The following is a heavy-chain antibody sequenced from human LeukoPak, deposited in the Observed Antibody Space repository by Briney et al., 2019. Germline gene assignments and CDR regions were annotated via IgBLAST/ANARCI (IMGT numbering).Heavy chain of an antibody. V-gene: IGHV4-59*01. J-gene: IGHJ4*02. D-gene: IGHD6-6*01. CDR2: IYYSGST. CDR3: ARVERDSSSFDY. CDR1: GGSISRYY. Sequence: PSETLSLTCTVSGGSISRYYWSWIRQPPGKGLEWIGYIYYSGSTNYNPSLKSRVTISVDTSKNQFSLKLSSVTAADTAVYYCARVERDSSSFDYWGQGTLVTVSS.